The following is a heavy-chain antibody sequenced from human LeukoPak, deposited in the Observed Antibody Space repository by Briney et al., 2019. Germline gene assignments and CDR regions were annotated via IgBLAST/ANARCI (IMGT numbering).Heavy chain of an antibody. CDR2: IYDSGST. J-gene: IGHJ5*02. Sequence: SETLSLTCTVSGGSIRSSYYYWGWIRQPPGKGLEWIGSIYDSGSTYYNPSLKSRVTISVDTSKNQFSLKLNSVTAADTAVYYCARSPPYDSSGHTYWFDPWGQGTLVTVSS. CDR3: ARSPPYDSSGHTYWFDP. CDR1: GGSIRSSYYY. D-gene: IGHD3-22*01. V-gene: IGHV4-39*01.